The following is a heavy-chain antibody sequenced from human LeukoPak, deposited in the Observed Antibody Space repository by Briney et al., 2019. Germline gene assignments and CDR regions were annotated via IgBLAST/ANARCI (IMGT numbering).Heavy chain of an antibody. D-gene: IGHD4-11*01. CDR3: AGGDSNSSRFDP. J-gene: IGHJ5*02. CDR1: GCTFSIYS. CDR2: ITSSSTTI. V-gene: IGHV3-48*01. Sequence: RPGGSLRLSCAASGCTFSIYSMNWVRQAHGKGMERVSYITSSSTTIYYAHSVKGRFTISRDNAKNSLYLQMNTLRAEDTGMYYCAGGDSNSSRFDPWGQGTLVTVSS.